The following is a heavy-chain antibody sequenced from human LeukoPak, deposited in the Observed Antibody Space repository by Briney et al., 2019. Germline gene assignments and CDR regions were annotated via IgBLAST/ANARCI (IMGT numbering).Heavy chain of an antibody. CDR3: ARTPRPEYFSDSSGFDY. Sequence: GGSLRLSCAASGFTVSRNYMSRVRQAPGKGLEWVSVIYSGGNTYYADSVKGRFTISRDNSKNTLYLQMNDLRAEDTAVYYCARTPRPEYFSDSSGFDYWGQGTQVTVFS. D-gene: IGHD3-22*01. J-gene: IGHJ4*02. V-gene: IGHV3-66*01. CDR2: IYSGGNT. CDR1: GFTVSRNY.